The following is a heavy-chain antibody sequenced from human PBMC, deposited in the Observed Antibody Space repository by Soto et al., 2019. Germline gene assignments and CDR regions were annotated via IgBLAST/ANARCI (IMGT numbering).Heavy chain of an antibody. CDR2: IWYDGSNK. V-gene: IGHV3-33*01. D-gene: IGHD2-15*01. Sequence: GGSLRLSCAASGFTFSSYGMHWVRQAPGKGLEWVAVIWYDGSNKYYADSVKGRFTISRDNSKNTLYLQMNSLRAEDTAVYYCARDKYFYCSGGSCYPRGPGYYYYYGMDVWGQGTTVTVSS. J-gene: IGHJ6*02. CDR3: ARDKYFYCSGGSCYPRGPGYYYYYGMDV. CDR1: GFTFSSYG.